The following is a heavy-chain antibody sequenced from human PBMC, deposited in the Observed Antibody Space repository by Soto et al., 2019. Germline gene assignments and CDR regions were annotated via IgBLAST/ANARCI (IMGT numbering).Heavy chain of an antibody. CDR3: ARQRTVYFARPGDWLDP. J-gene: IGHJ5*02. V-gene: IGHV4-30-4*01. Sequence: QVQLQESGPGLVKPSQTLSLTCTVPGASISSTDYFWSWIRQPPGQGLEWIGYIYYSGNIFYNPSLESRVTISVDTSKNQFSLKLTSVTAADTAVYYCARQRTVYFARPGDWLDPWGQGTLVTVSS. CDR2: IYYSGNI. CDR1: GASISSTDYF. D-gene: IGHD3-9*01.